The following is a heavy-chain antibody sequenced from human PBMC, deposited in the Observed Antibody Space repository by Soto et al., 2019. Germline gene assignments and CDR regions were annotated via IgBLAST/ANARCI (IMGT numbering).Heavy chain of an antibody. CDR3: ARCDSTDCSKGGCPLFRNHDMDV. CDR1: GYSFTDYH. Sequence: RPPVKGSCKPSGYSFTDYHIHWVRQAPGQGLEWLGRINPKSGGTSTAQKFQGWVTMTTDTSISTASMELTRLTSDDTAIYYCARCDSTDCSKGGCPLFRNHDMDVWG. D-gene: IGHD2-8*01. V-gene: IGHV1-2*04. CDR2: INPKSGGT. J-gene: IGHJ6*02.